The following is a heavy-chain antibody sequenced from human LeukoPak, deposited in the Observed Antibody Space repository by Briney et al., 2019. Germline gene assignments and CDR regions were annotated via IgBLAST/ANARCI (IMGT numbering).Heavy chain of an antibody. V-gene: IGHV3-11*04. CDR2: ITTSGSTT. D-gene: IGHD3-22*01. Sequence: PGGSLRLSCAASGFRFSDYYMSWIRQAPGKGLEWLSYITTSGSTTYYADSVKGRFTISRDNAKNSLYLQLNSLRAEDTAVYYCARDSASSGSFDYWGQGTLVTVSS. CDR3: ARDSASSGSFDY. CDR1: GFRFSDYY. J-gene: IGHJ4*02.